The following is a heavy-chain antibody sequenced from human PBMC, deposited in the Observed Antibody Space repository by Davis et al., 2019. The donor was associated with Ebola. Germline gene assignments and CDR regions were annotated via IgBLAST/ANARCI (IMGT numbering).Heavy chain of an antibody. Sequence: PSETLSLTCAISGDSVSGNSGAWNWIRQSPSRGLEWLGRTYYTSKWYNDYAESVRSRITVNADTSKNQLSLQLNSVTPEDTALYYCARGWLRTGLDVWGEGTTVTV. J-gene: IGHJ6*02. CDR2: TYYTSKWYN. V-gene: IGHV6-1*01. CDR1: GDSVSGNSGA. CDR3: ARGWLRTGLDV. D-gene: IGHD5-18*01.